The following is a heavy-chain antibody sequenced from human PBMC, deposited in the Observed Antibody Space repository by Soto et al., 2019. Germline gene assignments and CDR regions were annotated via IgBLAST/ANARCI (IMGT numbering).Heavy chain of an antibody. J-gene: IGHJ6*02. CDR3: AKRGSSWSYGMDV. Sequence: EVQLVESGGGLVQPGGSLRLSCAASGFTFSSYWMSWVRQAPGKGLEWVAIIKQDGSEKYYVDSVKGRFTISRDNAKNSLYLQMNSLRAEDTAVYYCAKRGSSWSYGMDVWGQGTTVTVSS. V-gene: IGHV3-7*03. CDR2: IKQDGSEK. D-gene: IGHD6-13*01. CDR1: GFTFSSYW.